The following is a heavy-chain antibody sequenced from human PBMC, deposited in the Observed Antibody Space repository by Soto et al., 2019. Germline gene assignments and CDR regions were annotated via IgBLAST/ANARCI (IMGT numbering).Heavy chain of an antibody. CDR3: ARAHSMMILDRFDP. D-gene: IGHD3-16*01. J-gene: IGHJ5*02. CDR1: GFKLRNYA. CDR2: IWFDGSKK. Sequence: QVQLVESGGGVVQPGKSLRLSCAASGFKLRNYAIHWVRQAPGKGLEWLAVIWFDGSKKYYADSVKGRFTISRDNSKNTVYLDMNSLTADDSGVFYCARAHSMMILDRFDPWGHGTLVTVSS. V-gene: IGHV3-33*01.